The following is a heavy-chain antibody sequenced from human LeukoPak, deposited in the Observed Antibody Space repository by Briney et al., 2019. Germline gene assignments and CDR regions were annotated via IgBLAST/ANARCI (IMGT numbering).Heavy chain of an antibody. V-gene: IGHV4-34*01. D-gene: IGHD3-22*01. CDR1: GGSFSGYY. J-gene: IGHJ6*03. Sequence: SETLSLTCAVYGGSFSGYYWSWIRQPPGKGLEWIGEINHSGSTNYNPSLKSRVTISVDTSKNQFSLKLSSVTAADTAVYYCARLSYDSSGYYRYYYYYYMDVWGKGTTVTVSS. CDR2: INHSGST. CDR3: ARLSYDSSGYYRYYYYYYMDV.